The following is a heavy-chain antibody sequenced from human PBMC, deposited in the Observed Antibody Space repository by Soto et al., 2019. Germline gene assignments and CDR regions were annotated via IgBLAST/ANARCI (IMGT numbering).Heavy chain of an antibody. CDR2: IYYSGST. V-gene: IGHV4-59*08. Sequence: QVQLQESGPGLVKPSETLSLTCTVSGGSISSYYWSWIRQPPGKGLEWIGYIYYSGSTTYNPSLKSRVTISVDKSKNPAPLELRPVTAADTAVYYRARRKVVAAAGSGFDYWGQGPLVTVSS. J-gene: IGHJ4*02. CDR3: ARRKVVAAAGSGFDY. CDR1: GGSISSYY. D-gene: IGHD6-13*01.